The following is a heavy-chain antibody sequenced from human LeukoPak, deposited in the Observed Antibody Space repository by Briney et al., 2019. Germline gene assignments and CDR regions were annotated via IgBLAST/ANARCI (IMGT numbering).Heavy chain of an antibody. CDR3: ARGGDAVTIFGVVTLDY. CDR1: GFTFDDYA. CDR2: ISWNSGSI. J-gene: IGHJ4*02. Sequence: SGGSLRLSCAASGFTFDDYAMHWVRQAPGKGLEWVSGISWNSGSIGYADSVKGRFTISRDNSKNTLYLQMNSLRAEDTAVYYCARGGDAVTIFGVVTLDYWGQGTLVTVSS. D-gene: IGHD3-3*01. V-gene: IGHV3-9*01.